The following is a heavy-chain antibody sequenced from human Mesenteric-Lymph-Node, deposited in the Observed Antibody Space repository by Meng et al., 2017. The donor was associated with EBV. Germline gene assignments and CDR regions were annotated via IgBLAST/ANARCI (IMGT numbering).Heavy chain of an antibody. J-gene: IGHJ4*01. V-gene: IGHV4-39*01. Sequence: QLQLQDSGPGLVXXXXXLXPTXTXSGDSISSTSYYWGWIRLPPGKGPEWIGIIYYSGNTYYNPSLKSRVTISVDTSNNRFSLRLTSVTAADTAVYYCARQSDHYYTSGSYFDYWGHGSLVTVSS. CDR1: GDSISSTSYY. D-gene: IGHD3-10*01. CDR2: IYYSGNT. CDR3: ARQSDHYYTSGSYFDY.